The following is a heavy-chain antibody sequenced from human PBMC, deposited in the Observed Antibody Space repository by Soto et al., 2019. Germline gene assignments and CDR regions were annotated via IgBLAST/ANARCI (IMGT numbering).Heavy chain of an antibody. D-gene: IGHD2-15*01. V-gene: IGHV3-13*01. CDR3: ARVDLYCSGGSCYSTGAFDI. Sequence: GGSLRLSCAASGFTFSSYDMHWVRQATGKGLEWVSAIGTAGDTYYPGSVKGRFTISRENAKTSLYLQMNSLRAGDTAVYYCARVDLYCSGGSCYSTGAFDIWGQGTMVTVSS. CDR1: GFTFSSYD. J-gene: IGHJ3*02. CDR2: IGTAGDT.